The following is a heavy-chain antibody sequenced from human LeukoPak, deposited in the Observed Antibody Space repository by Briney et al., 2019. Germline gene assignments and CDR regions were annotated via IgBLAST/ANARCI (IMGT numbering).Heavy chain of an antibody. V-gene: IGHV3-21*01. CDR1: GFTFSDYS. CDR3: AREVRVITIVRGVFPKPH. CDR2: ISSSSSYI. D-gene: IGHD3-10*01. Sequence: TAGGSLRLSCAASGFTFSDYSMYWVRQAPGKGLEWVSSISSSSSYIYYADSVKGRFTISRDNAQNSLYLQMNSLRAEDTAVYYCAREVRVITIVRGVFPKPHWGQGTLVTVSS. J-gene: IGHJ4*02.